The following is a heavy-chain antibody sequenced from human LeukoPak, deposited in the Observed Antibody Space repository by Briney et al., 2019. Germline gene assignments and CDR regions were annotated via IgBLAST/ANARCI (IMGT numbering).Heavy chain of an antibody. CDR1: SGSISSSTYY. V-gene: IGHV4-39*01. CDR3: ARHGSYYDSRPNWFDP. J-gene: IGHJ5*02. CDR2: IYYTGST. Sequence: SETLSLTCTVSSGSISSSTYYWGWIRQPPGKGLEWIGTIYYTGSTYYNPSLKSRVTISVDTSKNQFSLKLSSVTAADTAVYYCARHGSYYDSRPNWFDPWGQGTLVTVSS. D-gene: IGHD3-22*01.